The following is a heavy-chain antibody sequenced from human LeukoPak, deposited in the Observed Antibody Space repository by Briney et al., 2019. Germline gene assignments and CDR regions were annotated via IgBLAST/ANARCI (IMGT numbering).Heavy chain of an antibody. CDR2: LLPSGST. D-gene: IGHD3-10*02. V-gene: IGHV4-4*07. CDR3: ATMFGDSSDFDH. J-gene: IGHJ4*02. Sequence: SETLSLTCTISGGSISLYYWNWIRQPAGKGLERIGLLLPSGSTTYNPSLESRVTMSLDTSNNQFSLNLTSVTAADTAVYYCATMFGDSSDFDHWGQGILVTVSS. CDR1: GGSISLYY.